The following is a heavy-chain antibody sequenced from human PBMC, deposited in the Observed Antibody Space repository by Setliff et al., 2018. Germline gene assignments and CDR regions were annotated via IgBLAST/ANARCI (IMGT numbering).Heavy chain of an antibody. J-gene: IGHJ6*02. D-gene: IGHD3-10*01. CDR1: GFTFDDYA. V-gene: IGHV3-9*01. CDR3: ARSIGENYYYDMDV. Sequence: GGSLRLSCAASGFTFDDYAMHWVRQAPGKGLEWVSGISWNSGSIGYADSVKGRFTISRDNAKNSLYLQMNSLRAEDTALYYCARSIGENYYYDMDVWGQGPTVTVSS. CDR2: ISWNSGSI.